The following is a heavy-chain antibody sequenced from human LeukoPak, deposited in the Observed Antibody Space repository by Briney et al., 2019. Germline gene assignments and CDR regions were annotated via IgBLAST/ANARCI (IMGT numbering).Heavy chain of an antibody. J-gene: IGHJ4*02. CDR1: GFTFSGSA. Sequence: GGSLRLSCAASGFTFSGSAMHWVRQASGKGLEWVGRIRSKANSYATAYAASVKGRFTISSDDSKNTAYLQMNSLKTEDTAVYYCTSPSGWDDYWGQGTLVTVSS. CDR2: IRSKANSYAT. V-gene: IGHV3-73*01. CDR3: TSPSGWDDY. D-gene: IGHD6-19*01.